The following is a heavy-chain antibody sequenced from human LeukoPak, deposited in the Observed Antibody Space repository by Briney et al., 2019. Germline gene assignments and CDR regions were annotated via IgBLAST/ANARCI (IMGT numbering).Heavy chain of an antibody. Sequence: GGSLRLSCAASGFTFSNYSMNWVRQAPGKGLEWVSSISRSSTYIYYADSLKGRFTISRDSAKNSLYLQMNSLRAEDTAVYYCARGGYGSGTYYFDYWGQGTLVTVSS. V-gene: IGHV3-21*01. J-gene: IGHJ4*02. CDR1: GFTFSNYS. CDR2: ISRSSTYI. D-gene: IGHD3-10*01. CDR3: ARGGYGSGTYYFDY.